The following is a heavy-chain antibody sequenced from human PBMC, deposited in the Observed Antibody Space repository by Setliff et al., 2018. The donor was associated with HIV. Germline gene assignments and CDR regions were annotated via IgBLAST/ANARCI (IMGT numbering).Heavy chain of an antibody. CDR3: ARAPFTSGHYGADY. Sequence: ASVKVSCKASGYTFSGYYIHWVRQAPGQGLEWMGRINPREGSTGYAQRFQGRVTMTRDTSRGTVYMELRSLRSEDTAVYCCARAPFTSGHYGADYWGQGTLVTVSS. J-gene: IGHJ4*02. CDR2: INPREGST. D-gene: IGHD3-10*01. CDR1: GYTFSGYY. V-gene: IGHV1-46*01.